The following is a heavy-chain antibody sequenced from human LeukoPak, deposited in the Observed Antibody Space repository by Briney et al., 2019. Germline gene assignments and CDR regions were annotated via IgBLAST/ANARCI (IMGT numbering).Heavy chain of an antibody. CDR2: IGAYNGNT. J-gene: IGHJ4*02. V-gene: IGHV1-18*01. Sequence: ASVKVSCKASGCTFTSYVISWVRQAPGQGLEWMGWIGAYNGNTNYAQKLQGRVTITTDTSTSTAYMELRSLRSDDTAVYDCTRDLSSLNYWGRGTVVLVSA. CDR3: TRDLSSLNY. D-gene: IGHD6-13*01. CDR1: GCTFTSYV.